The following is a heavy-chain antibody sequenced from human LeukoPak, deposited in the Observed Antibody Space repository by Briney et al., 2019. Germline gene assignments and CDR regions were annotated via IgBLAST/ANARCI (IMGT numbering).Heavy chain of an antibody. D-gene: IGHD6-19*01. J-gene: IGHJ4*02. CDR3: ARVEARVSSGWYYFDY. Sequence: HPGGSLRLSCAASGFTFSSYAIHWVRQAPGKGLEWVAVISYDGSNKYYADSVKGRFTISRDNSKNTLYLQMNSLRAEDTAVYYCARVEARVSSGWYYFDYWGQGTLVTVSS. V-gene: IGHV3-30*14. CDR1: GFTFSSYA. CDR2: ISYDGSNK.